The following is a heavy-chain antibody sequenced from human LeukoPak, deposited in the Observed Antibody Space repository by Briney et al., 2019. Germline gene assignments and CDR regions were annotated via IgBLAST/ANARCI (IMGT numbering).Heavy chain of an antibody. V-gene: IGHV3-30*02. CDR1: GFTFSSYG. D-gene: IGHD2-2*01. CDR2: IRYDGSNK. J-gene: IGHJ5*02. Sequence: PGGSLRLSCEASGFTFSSYGMHWVRQAPGKGLEWVAFIRYDGSNKYYADSVKGRFTISRDNSKNTLYLQMNSLRAEDTAVYYCAKDPNPIVVVPAASNWFDPWGRGTLVTVSS. CDR3: AKDPNPIVVVPAASNWFDP.